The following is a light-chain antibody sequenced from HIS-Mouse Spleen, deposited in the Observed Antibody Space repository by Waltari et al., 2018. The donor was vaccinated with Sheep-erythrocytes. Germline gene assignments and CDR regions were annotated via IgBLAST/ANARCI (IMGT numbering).Light chain of an antibody. V-gene: IGKV1-39*01. Sequence: DIQMTQSPSSLSSSVGDRVTITCRASQSISSYLNWYQQKPGKAPKFLIYAASSLQSGVPSRFSGSGSGTDFTLTISRLQPEDFATYYCQQSYSTPPLTFGGGTKVEIK. J-gene: IGKJ4*01. CDR3: QQSYSTPPLT. CDR2: AAS. CDR1: QSISSY.